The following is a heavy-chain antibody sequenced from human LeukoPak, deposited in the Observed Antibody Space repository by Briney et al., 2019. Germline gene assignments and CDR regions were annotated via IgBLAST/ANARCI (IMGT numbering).Heavy chain of an antibody. CDR2: INPNSGGT. D-gene: IGHD2-15*01. CDR1: GYTSTGYY. Sequence: GASVKVSCKASGYTSTGYYMHWVRQAPGQGLEWMGWINPNSGGTNYAQKFQGRVTMTRDTSISTAYMELSSLRSEDTAVYYRARDNGGRAMAYYYYYYMDVWGKGTTVTISS. J-gene: IGHJ6*03. CDR3: ARDNGGRAMAYYYYYYMDV. V-gene: IGHV1-2*02.